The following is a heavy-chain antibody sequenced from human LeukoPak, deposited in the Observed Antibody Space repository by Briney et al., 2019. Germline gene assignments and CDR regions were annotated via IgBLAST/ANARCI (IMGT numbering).Heavy chain of an antibody. Sequence: PGGSLRLSCAASGFTFNNAWMSWGRQAPGKGLEWVGHVRSKTDGGTTDYAAPVKGRFTISRDDTKNTLYLQINSLRTEHTAIYYCTTGAWIQLWLADYWGQGTQVTVSS. CDR2: VRSKTDGGTT. D-gene: IGHD5-18*01. CDR3: TTGAWIQLWLADY. J-gene: IGHJ4*02. V-gene: IGHV3-15*01. CDR1: GFTFNNAW.